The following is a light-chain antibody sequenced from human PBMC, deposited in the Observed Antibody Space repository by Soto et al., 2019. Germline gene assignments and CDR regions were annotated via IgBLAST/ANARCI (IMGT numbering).Light chain of an antibody. Sequence: QSVLTQPPSVSGSPGQSVTISCTGTSSDFNNYNRVSWYQRPPGTGPKLIIYEVNNRPSGVPDRFSGSKSGNTASLTISGLQAEDEAEYYCSLYRTDGTYVFGPGTKVTVL. CDR1: SSDFNNYNR. CDR2: EVN. J-gene: IGLJ1*01. V-gene: IGLV2-18*01. CDR3: SLYRTDGTYV.